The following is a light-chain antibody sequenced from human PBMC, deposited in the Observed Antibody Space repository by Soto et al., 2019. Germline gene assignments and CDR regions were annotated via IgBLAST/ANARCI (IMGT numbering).Light chain of an antibody. CDR2: GAS. Sequence: EVVMTQSPATLSVSPGVGATLSCRASQSVTTNLAWYQQKPGQAPRLLIYGASTRATGIPARFSGAVSGTEFTLTISSLQSEDFAIYYCQHYNNRPPITFGQGTKVDIK. V-gene: IGKV3-15*01. CDR3: QHYNNRPPIT. J-gene: IGKJ1*01. CDR1: QSVTTN.